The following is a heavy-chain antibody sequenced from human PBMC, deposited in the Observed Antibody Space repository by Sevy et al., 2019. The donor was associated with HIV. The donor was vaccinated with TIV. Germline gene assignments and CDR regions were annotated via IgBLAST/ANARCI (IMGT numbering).Heavy chain of an antibody. V-gene: IGHV3-30*02. Sequence: GGSLRLSCAVSGFSFSDYYMSWIRQAPGKGLEWVAFIHYKGSDKYYADAVKGRYTISRDNSKNTVYLQMSSLRAEDTAVYYCAKDYSTGWYGYYYGMDVRGQGTTVTVSS. D-gene: IGHD6-19*01. CDR3: AKDYSTGWYGYYYGMDV. CDR2: IHYKGSDK. CDR1: GFSFSDYY. J-gene: IGHJ6*02.